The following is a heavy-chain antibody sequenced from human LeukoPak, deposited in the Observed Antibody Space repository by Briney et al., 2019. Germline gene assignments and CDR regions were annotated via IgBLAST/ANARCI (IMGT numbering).Heavy chain of an antibody. CDR3: AKDRLRGYYEAIDY. D-gene: IGHD3-22*01. Sequence: GGSLRLSCAASGFTFSSYGMHWVRQAPGKGLEWVAVISYDGSNKYYADSVKGRFTISRDNSKNTLYLQMNSLRAEDTAVYYCAKDRLRGYYEAIDYWGQGTPVTVSS. V-gene: IGHV3-30*18. CDR1: GFTFSSYG. CDR2: ISYDGSNK. J-gene: IGHJ4*02.